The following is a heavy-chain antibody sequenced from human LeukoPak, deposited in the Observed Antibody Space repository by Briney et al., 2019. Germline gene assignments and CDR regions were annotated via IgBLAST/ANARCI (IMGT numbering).Heavy chain of an antibody. J-gene: IGHJ3*02. V-gene: IGHV1-69*13. D-gene: IGHD2-2*02. CDR1: GGTFSSYA. CDR3: ARDRCSSTSCYTHGRAFDI. Sequence: SVKVSCKASGGTFSSYAISWVRQAPGQGLEWMGGIIPIFGIANYAQKFQGRVTITADESTSTAYMELSSLRSEDTAVYYCARDRCSSTSCYTHGRAFDIWGQGTMVTVSS. CDR2: IIPIFGIA.